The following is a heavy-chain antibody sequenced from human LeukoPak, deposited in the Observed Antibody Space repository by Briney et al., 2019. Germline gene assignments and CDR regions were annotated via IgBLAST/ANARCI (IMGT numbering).Heavy chain of an antibody. CDR3: ARRISSSWVGDFDY. D-gene: IGHD6-13*01. V-gene: IGHV4-59*08. CDR2: IYYTGIT. J-gene: IGHJ4*02. Sequence: SEALSLTCSVSGGSIISYYWSWIRQSPVKGLEWIGYIYYTGITNYNPSLKSRVTISVDTSKNQFSLKLTSVTAADTAVYYCARRISSSWVGDFDYWGQGTLVTVSS. CDR1: GGSIISYY.